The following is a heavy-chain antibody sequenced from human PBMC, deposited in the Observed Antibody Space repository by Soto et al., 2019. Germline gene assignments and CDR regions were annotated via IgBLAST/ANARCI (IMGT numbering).Heavy chain of an antibody. CDR2: IKQDGSEK. CDR3: AASPDYGPQFDF. J-gene: IGHJ4*02. V-gene: IGHV3-7*01. CDR1: GFTFSSYW. Sequence: LRLSCAASGFTFSSYWINWVRQAPGKGLEWVANIKQDGSEKYYVDSVKGRFTISRDSAENSVYLQMHSLRAEDTAVYYCAASPDYGPQFDFWGQGSLVTVSS. D-gene: IGHD4-17*01.